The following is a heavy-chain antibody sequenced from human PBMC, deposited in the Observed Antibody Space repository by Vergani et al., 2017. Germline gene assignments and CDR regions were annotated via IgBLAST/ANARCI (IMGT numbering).Heavy chain of an antibody. CDR1: GGSISSSSYY. V-gene: IGHV4-39*01. CDR3: ASHTGGSYPPFHDAFDI. CDR2: IYYSGST. J-gene: IGHJ3*02. Sequence: QVQLQQWGPGLVKPSETLSLTCTVSGGSISSSSYYWGWIRQPPGKGLEWIGSIYYSGSTYYNPSLKSRVTISVDTSKNQFSLKLSSVTAADTAVYYCASHTGGSYPPFHDAFDIWGQGTMVTVSS. D-gene: IGHD1-26*01.